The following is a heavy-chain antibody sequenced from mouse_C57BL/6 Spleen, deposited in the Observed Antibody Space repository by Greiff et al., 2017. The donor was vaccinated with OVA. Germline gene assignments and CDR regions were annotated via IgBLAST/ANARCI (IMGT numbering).Heavy chain of an antibody. J-gene: IGHJ3*01. CDR2: IYPGDGDT. V-gene: IGHV1-82*01. CDR3: APYGNSRLAY. Sequence: VQLQQSGPELVKPGASVKISCKASGYAFSSYWMNWVKQRPGKGLEWIGRIYPGDGDTNYNGKFKGKATLTADKSSSTAYMQISSLTSEDSAVYFCAPYGNSRLAYWGKGTLVTVSA. D-gene: IGHD2-1*01. CDR1: GYAFSSYW.